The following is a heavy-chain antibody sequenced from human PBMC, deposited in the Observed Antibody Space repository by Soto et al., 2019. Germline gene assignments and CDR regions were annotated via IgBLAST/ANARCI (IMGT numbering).Heavy chain of an antibody. CDR3: ARRGRFGEKDI. J-gene: IGHJ3*02. CDR2: IYSTENT. Sequence: SETLSLTCTVSGGSVSSNSYSWGWIRQSPGKGLEWIGIIYSTENTYYHPSLLSRVTISVDTSKNQFSLKLGSVTAADTAVYYCARRGRFGEKDIWGQGTMVTVSS. CDR1: GGSVSSNSYS. D-gene: IGHD3-10*01. V-gene: IGHV4-39*07.